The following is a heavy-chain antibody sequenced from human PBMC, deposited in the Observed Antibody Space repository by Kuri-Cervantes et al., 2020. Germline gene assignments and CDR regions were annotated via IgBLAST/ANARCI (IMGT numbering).Heavy chain of an antibody. J-gene: IGHJ5*02. D-gene: IGHD1-7*01. CDR3: ATGWELRA. CDR1: GGSVSSGSYY. Sequence: GSRRPSCTVSGGSVSSGSYYWSWIRQPPGKGLEWIGYIYYSGSTNYNPSLKSRVTISVDTSKNQFSLKLSSVTAADTAVYYCATGWELRAWGQGTLVTVSS. V-gene: IGHV4-61*01. CDR2: IYYSGST.